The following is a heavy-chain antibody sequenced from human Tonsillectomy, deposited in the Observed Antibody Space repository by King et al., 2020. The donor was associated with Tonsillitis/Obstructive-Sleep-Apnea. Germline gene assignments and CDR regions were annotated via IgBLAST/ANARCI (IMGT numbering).Heavy chain of an antibody. V-gene: IGHV3-53*01. J-gene: IGHJ6*02. Sequence: VQLVESGGGLIQPGGSLRLSCAASGFTVSSNYMSWVRQAPGKGLEWVSLIYSGGNPFYADSVKGRFTISRDNSKNTLYLQMNSLRAEDTAVYYCARGPPREAYYYYYGMDVWGQGTTATVPS. CDR1: GFTVSSNY. D-gene: IGHD1-26*01. CDR3: ARGPPREAYYYYYGMDV. CDR2: IYSGGNP.